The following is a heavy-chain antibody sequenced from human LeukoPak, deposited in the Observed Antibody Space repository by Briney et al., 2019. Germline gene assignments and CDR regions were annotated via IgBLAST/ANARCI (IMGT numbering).Heavy chain of an antibody. CDR1: GFTFSSYG. J-gene: IGHJ4*02. Sequence: PGRSLRLSCAASGFTFSSYGMHWVRQAPGKGLEWVANINQDGSQTYYLDSVKARFTISRDNAKESVSLQMNSLRAEDTAIYYCSAILYHWGQGTLVTVSS. D-gene: IGHD2-2*01. CDR3: SAILYH. CDR2: INQDGSQT. V-gene: IGHV3-7*01.